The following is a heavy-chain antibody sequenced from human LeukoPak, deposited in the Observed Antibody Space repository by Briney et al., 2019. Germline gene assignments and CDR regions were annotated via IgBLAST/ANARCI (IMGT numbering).Heavy chain of an antibody. V-gene: IGHV4-61*01. CDR2: IYYSGST. J-gene: IGHJ4*02. CDR3: ARATYYYDSSGLGYFDY. Sequence: SETLSLTCTVSGYSLSSGYYWGWIRQPPGKGLEWIGYIYYSGSTNYNPSLKSRVTISVDTSKNQFSLKLSSVTAADTAVYYCARATYYYDSSGLGYFDYWGQGTLVTVSS. D-gene: IGHD3-22*01. CDR1: GYSLSSGYY.